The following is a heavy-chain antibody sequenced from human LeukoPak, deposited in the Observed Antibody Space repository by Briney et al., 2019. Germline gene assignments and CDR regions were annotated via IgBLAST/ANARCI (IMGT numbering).Heavy chain of an antibody. Sequence: SETLSLTCTVSGGSISSYYWSWIRQPPGKGLEWIGYIYYSGNTGSTNYNPSLKSRVTISLDTSKNQFSLKLTSVTAADTAVYYCARGGYYYNYWGQGTLVTVSS. CDR3: ARGGYYYNY. CDR1: GGSISSYY. J-gene: IGHJ4*02. D-gene: IGHD3-22*01. CDR2: IYYSGNTGST. V-gene: IGHV4-59*01.